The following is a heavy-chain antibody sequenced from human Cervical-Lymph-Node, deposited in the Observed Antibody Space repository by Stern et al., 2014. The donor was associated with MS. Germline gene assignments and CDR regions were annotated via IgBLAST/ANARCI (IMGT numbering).Heavy chain of an antibody. V-gene: IGHV3-30*01. D-gene: IGHD1-1*01. J-gene: IGHJ1*01. CDR3: ARGLQEGGTYFQH. CDR2: ISYDGSNE. Sequence: VQLVESGGGVVQPGRSLRLSCAASGFGFSSYAMHWVRQAPGKGLEWVAVISYDGSNEYYADSVKGRFTSSRDNSKNTMYLQMNSLRVEDTAVYFCARGLQEGGTYFQHWGQGTLVTVSS. CDR1: GFGFSSYA.